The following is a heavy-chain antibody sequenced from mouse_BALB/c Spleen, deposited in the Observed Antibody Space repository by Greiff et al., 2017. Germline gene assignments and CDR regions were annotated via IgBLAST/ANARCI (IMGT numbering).Heavy chain of an antibody. J-gene: IGHJ3*01. CDR2: ISYSGST. CDR1: GYSITSDYA. V-gene: IGHV3-2*02. CDR3: ARENYGNPWFAY. D-gene: IGHD2-1*01. Sequence: EVKPQESGPGLVKPSQSLSLTCTVTGYSITSDYAWNWIRQFPGNKLEWVGYISYSGSTSYNPSLKSRISITRDTSKNQFFLQLNSVTTEDTATYYCARENYGNPWFAYWGQGTLVTVSA.